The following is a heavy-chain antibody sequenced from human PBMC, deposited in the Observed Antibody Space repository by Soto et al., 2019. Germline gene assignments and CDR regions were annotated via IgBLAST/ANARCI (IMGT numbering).Heavy chain of an antibody. J-gene: IGHJ5*02. Sequence: SVTCTECGAALSSGGYFCTWVRQPPGKGLEWLGYIYYSGGTNYNPSLKSRVTISLDKSKSQFSLRLISVTAADTAVYYCTREQSDDNYFDPWGQGTLVTVSS. V-gene: IGHV4-61*08. CDR2: IYYSGGT. D-gene: IGHD6-19*01. CDR3: TREQSDDNYFDP. CDR1: GAALSSGGYF.